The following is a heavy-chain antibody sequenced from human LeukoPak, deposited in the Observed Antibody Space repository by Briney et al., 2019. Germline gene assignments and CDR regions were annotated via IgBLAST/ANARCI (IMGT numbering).Heavy chain of an antibody. J-gene: IGHJ6*02. V-gene: IGHV1-18*01. D-gene: IGHD6-6*01. CDR1: GYTFTNYV. CDR2: ISAYNGNT. Sequence: ASVKVSCKASGYTFTNYVITWVRQAPGQGLEWRGWISAYNGNTNYAQKLQGRVTMTTDTSASTAYMELRSLRSDDTAVYYCARASGRPYYYYGMDVWGQGTTVTVSS. CDR3: ARASGRPYYYYGMDV.